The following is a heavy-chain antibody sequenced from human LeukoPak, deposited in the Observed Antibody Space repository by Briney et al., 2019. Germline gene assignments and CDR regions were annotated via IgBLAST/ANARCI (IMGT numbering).Heavy chain of an antibody. D-gene: IGHD3-22*01. CDR2: IIPIFGTA. Sequence: SVKVSCKASGGTFSSYAISWVRQAPGQGLEWMGGIIPIFGTANYAQKFQGRVTITADESTSTAYMELSSLRSEDTAVYYCARERVTYYYDSSGYAPWGQGTLVTVSS. CDR3: ARERVTYYYDSSGYAP. J-gene: IGHJ5*02. V-gene: IGHV1-69*13. CDR1: GGTFSSYA.